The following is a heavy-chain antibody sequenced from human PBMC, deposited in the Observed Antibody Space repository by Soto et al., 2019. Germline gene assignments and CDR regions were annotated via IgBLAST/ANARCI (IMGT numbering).Heavy chain of an antibody. CDR3: ASHKNGLNVYFDY. CDR1: GGSISSSNYY. V-gene: IGHV4-39*02. CDR2: IYYSGNT. D-gene: IGHD1-1*01. Sequence: QLQLQESGPGLVKPSETLSLTCSVSGGSISSSNYYWGWIRQPPGKGLEWIGSIYYSGNTYYNPSLTSRVTISVDTSKNPFSLKLNSVTAADTAVYYCASHKNGLNVYFDYWGQGTLVTVSS. J-gene: IGHJ4*02.